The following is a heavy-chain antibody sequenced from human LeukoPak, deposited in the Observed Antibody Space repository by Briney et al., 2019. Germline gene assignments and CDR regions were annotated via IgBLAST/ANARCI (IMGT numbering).Heavy chain of an antibody. CDR1: AYTFNDYY. Sequence: ASVKVSCKAPAYTFNDYYVHWVRQAPGQGLQWMGWIGPNSGDAEYAQKFQGRFTMTRDRSISTAYMDLGRLTSDDTAVYYCARRSRNGLDAFDIWGQGTMVTVSS. CDR2: IGPNSGDA. CDR3: ARRSRNGLDAFDI. J-gene: IGHJ3*02. D-gene: IGHD2-8*01. V-gene: IGHV1-2*02.